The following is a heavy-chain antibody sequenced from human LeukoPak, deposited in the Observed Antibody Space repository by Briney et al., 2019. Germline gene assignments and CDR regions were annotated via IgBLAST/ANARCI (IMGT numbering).Heavy chain of an antibody. CDR3: ARARVDCRSTSCYAGDDY. CDR2: MNPNSGNT. D-gene: IGHD2-2*01. CDR1: GYTFTSYD. V-gene: IGHV1-8*01. Sequence: ASVKVSCKASGYTFTSYDINWVRQATGQGLEWMGWMNPNSGNTGYAQKFQGRVTMTRNTSISTAYMELSSLRSEDTAVYYCARARVDCRSTSCYAGDDYWGQGTLVTVSS. J-gene: IGHJ4*02.